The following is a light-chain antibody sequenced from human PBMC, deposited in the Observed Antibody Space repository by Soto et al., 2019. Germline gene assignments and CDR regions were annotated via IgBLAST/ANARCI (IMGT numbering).Light chain of an antibody. CDR2: WAS. J-gene: IGKJ1*01. CDR3: QQYCATPWT. CDR1: QSVLYSSNNQNC. V-gene: IGKV4-1*01. Sequence: DIVMTQSPDSLAVSLGERATINCESSQSVLYSSNNQNCLAWYQQKPGQPPKLLIYWASTRESGVTDRFSGSGSVTDFTLTISSLQAEDVAVYYCQQYCATPWTFGQGTKVEIK.